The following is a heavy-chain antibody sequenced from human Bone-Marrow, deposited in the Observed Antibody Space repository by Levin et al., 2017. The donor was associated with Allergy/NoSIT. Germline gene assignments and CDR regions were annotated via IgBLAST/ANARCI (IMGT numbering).Heavy chain of an antibody. D-gene: IGHD5-18*01. Sequence: KVSCKGSGYSFTSYWIGWVRQMPGKGLEWMGIIYPGDSDTRYSPSFQGQVTISADKSISTAYLQWSSLKASDTAMYYCAITRGYSYGLLLFDYWGQGTLVTVSS. CDR3: AITRGYSYGLLLFDY. V-gene: IGHV5-51*01. CDR1: GYSFTSYW. CDR2: IYPGDSDT. J-gene: IGHJ4*02.